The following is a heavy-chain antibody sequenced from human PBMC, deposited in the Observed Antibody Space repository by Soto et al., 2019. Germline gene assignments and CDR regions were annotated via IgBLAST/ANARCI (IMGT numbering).Heavy chain of an antibody. CDR1: GFTFTSSA. Sequence: ASVKVSCKASGFTFTSSAVQWVRQARGQRLEWIGWIVVGSGNTNYAQKFQERVTITRDMSTSTAYMELSSLRSEDTAVYYCAVNARHSRVQLWLRDYYYYYGMDVWGQGTTVTVSS. V-gene: IGHV1-58*01. CDR2: IVVGSGNT. CDR3: AVNARHSRVQLWLRDYYYYYGMDV. J-gene: IGHJ6*02. D-gene: IGHD5-18*01.